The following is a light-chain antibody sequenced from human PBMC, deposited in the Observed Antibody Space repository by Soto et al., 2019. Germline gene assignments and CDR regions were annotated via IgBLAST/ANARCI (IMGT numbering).Light chain of an antibody. Sequence: QSALTQPASVSGSPGQSITISCTGTSSDVGGYNFVSWYQQHPGKAPKVLIYDVSNRPSGVSNRFSGSKSGNTASLTISGLQAEDVVDYYCSSYTSNSTPWVFGGGTKLTVL. CDR1: SSDVGGYNF. V-gene: IGLV2-14*01. CDR2: DVS. J-gene: IGLJ3*02. CDR3: SSYTSNSTPWV.